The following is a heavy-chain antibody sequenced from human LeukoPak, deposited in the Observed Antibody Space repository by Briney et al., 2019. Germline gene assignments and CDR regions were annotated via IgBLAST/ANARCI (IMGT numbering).Heavy chain of an antibody. V-gene: IGHV4-61*02. D-gene: IGHD4-11*01. J-gene: IGHJ4*02. CDR1: GGSISSGSYY. CDR3: ARVRIYSKRGFDY. Sequence: PSETLSLTCTVSGGSISSGSYYWSWIRQPAGKGLEWIGRIYTSGSTNYNPSLKSRVTISVDTSKNQFSLKLSSVTAADTAVYYCARVRIYSKRGFDYWGQGTLVTVSS. CDR2: IYTSGST.